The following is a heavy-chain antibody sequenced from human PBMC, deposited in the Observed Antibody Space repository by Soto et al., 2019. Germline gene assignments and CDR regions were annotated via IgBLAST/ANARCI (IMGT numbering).Heavy chain of an antibody. CDR1: GGTFSSYA. CDR3: ARGGSMDTAMVMPYYYYYYGMDV. J-gene: IGHJ6*02. D-gene: IGHD5-18*01. Sequence: SVRVSCKASGGTFSSYAISWVRQAPGQGLEWMGGIIPIFGTANYAQKFQGRVTITADESTSTAYMELSSLRSEDTAVYYCARGGSMDTAMVMPYYYYYYGMDVWGQGTTVTVSS. CDR2: IIPIFGTA. V-gene: IGHV1-69*13.